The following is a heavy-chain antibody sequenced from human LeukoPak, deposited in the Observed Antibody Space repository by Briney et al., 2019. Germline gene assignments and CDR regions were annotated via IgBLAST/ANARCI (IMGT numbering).Heavy chain of an antibody. CDR1: GYTFTGYY. V-gene: IGHV1-2*02. D-gene: IGHD6-6*01. Sequence: ASVKVSCKASGYTFTGYYVHWVRQAPGQGLEWMGWISPNSGGTNYAQKFQGRVTMTRDTSISTAYMELSRLRSDDTAVYYCARDSERPSSSCYDWGQGTLVTVSS. CDR3: ARDSERPSSSCYD. J-gene: IGHJ4*02. CDR2: ISPNSGGT.